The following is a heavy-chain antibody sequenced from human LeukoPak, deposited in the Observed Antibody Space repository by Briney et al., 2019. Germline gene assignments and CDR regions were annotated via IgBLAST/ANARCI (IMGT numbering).Heavy chain of an antibody. CDR2: IIPIFGTT. CDR3: ARAGSSGYYYFDY. D-gene: IGHD3-22*01. V-gene: IGHV1-69*05. J-gene: IGHJ4*02. CDR1: GYTFTSYG. Sequence: GASVKVSCKASGYTFTSYGISWVRQAPGQGLEWMGEIIPIFGTTNYAQKFQGRVTITTDESTSTAYMELSSLRSEDTAVYYCARAGSSGYYYFDYWGQGTLVTVSS.